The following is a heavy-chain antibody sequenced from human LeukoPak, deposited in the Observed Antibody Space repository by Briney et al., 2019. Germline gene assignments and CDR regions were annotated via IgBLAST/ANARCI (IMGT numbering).Heavy chain of an antibody. CDR1: GFTFSSYG. D-gene: IGHD3-10*01. Sequence: PGRSLRLSCAASGFTFSSYGMHWVRQAPGKGLEWVAVISYDGSNKYYADSVKGRFTIFRGNSKNTLYLQMNSLRAEDTAVYYCAKPKLLWFGELLYFDYWGQGTLVTVSS. CDR2: ISYDGSNK. CDR3: AKPKLLWFGELLYFDY. V-gene: IGHV3-30*18. J-gene: IGHJ4*02.